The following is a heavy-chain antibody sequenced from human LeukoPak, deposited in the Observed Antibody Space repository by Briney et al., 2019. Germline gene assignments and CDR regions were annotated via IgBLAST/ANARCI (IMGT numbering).Heavy chain of an antibody. CDR2: ISSSGSTI. V-gene: IGHV3-11*01. J-gene: IGHJ3*02. Sequence: PGGSLRLSCAASGFTFSDYYMSWIRQAPGKGLEWVSYISSSGSTIYYADSVKGRFTISRDNAKNTLYLQMNSLRAEDTAVYYCAKDSAPLVVGDAFDIWGQGTMVTVSS. CDR1: GFTFSDYY. D-gene: IGHD3-22*01. CDR3: AKDSAPLVVGDAFDI.